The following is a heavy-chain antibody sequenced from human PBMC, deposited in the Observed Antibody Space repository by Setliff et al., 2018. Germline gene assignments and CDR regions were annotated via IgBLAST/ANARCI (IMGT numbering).Heavy chain of an antibody. CDR2: IYPSNSNI. J-gene: IGHJ4*02. CDR3: ARHRVGNSGYAIPILDF. CDR1: GYSFTDYW. Sequence: PRGSLKISCKASGYSFTDYWIAWVRQIPGKGLEWMGIIYPSNSNIKYSPSFEAQITFSVDKSITTAYLQWSSLKASDTAIYYCARHRVGNSGYAIPILDFWGQGALVTVSS. D-gene: IGHD5-12*01. V-gene: IGHV5-51*01.